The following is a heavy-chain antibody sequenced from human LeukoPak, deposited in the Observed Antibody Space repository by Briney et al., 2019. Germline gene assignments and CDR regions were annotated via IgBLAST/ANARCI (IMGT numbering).Heavy chain of an antibody. Sequence: GGSLRLSSAASGFTFSSYSMKSVRQAPGEGLEWVSYISSSSSTIYYADSVKGRFTISRDNAKNSLYLQMNSLRAEDTAVYYCARASYGGYVGYWGQGTLVTVSS. CDR1: GFTFSSYS. CDR2: ISSSSSTI. V-gene: IGHV3-48*01. CDR3: ARASYGGYVGY. J-gene: IGHJ4*02. D-gene: IGHD5-12*01.